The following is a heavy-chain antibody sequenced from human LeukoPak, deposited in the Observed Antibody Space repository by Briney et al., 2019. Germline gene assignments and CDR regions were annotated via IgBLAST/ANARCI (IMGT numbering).Heavy chain of an antibody. J-gene: IGHJ6*02. Sequence: GGSLRLSCAAPGFSFKDYGMHWVRQPPGKGLEWVSAINWNGGGTDYADSVKGRSTISRDNAKNSLYLQLSSLRPEDTALYYCAKHLTATNTYIFFGLDVWGQGTSVTVSS. V-gene: IGHV3-9*01. CDR1: GFSFKDYG. CDR2: INWNGGGT. CDR3: AKHLTATNTYIFFGLDV. D-gene: IGHD1-26*01.